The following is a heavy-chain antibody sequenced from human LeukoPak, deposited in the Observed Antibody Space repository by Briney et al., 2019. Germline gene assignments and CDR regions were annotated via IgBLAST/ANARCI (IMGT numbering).Heavy chain of an antibody. CDR1: GGSVSGGGYY. V-gene: IGHV4-31*03. D-gene: IGHD4-11*01. CDR2: IYYTGST. CDR3: ARPLNTVHDTFDV. J-gene: IGHJ3*01. Sequence: SETLSLTCTVSGGSVSGGGYYWVWIRQRPGKGLEWIGYIYYTGSTSYNPSLKSRLTIAVDTSKNQFSLKLSSVTAADTAVYYCARPLNTVHDTFDVWGQGTMVTVSS.